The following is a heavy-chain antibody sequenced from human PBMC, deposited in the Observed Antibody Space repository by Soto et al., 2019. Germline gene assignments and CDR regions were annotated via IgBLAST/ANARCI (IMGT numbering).Heavy chain of an antibody. CDR1: GFTFSSYD. CDR2: ISYDGSNK. Sequence: QVQLVESGGGVVQPGRSLRLSCAASGFTFSSYDMHWVRQAPGKGLDWVAVISYDGSNKYYADSVKGRFTISRDNSKNTLYLQMNSLRADDTAIYYCARADRDGYNYGDYWGQGSLFTVSS. V-gene: IGHV3-30-3*01. D-gene: IGHD5-12*01. J-gene: IGHJ4*02. CDR3: ARADRDGYNYGDY.